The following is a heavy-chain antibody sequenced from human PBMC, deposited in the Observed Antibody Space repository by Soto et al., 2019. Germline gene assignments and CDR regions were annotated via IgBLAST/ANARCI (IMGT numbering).Heavy chain of an antibody. CDR1: GGSISNDKYY. Sequence: QVQPQESGPGLVKPSQTLSLTCTVSGGSISNDKYYWTWIRQHPGKGLEWIGYTSYSGSTFYSASLKSRVTIAVDTSKNHFSLNLSSVTAADTAIYYCARDSGRTVTTFNWLDPWGQGILVTVSS. V-gene: IGHV4-31*03. J-gene: IGHJ5*02. CDR3: ARDSGRTVTTFNWLDP. CDR2: TSYSGST. D-gene: IGHD4-17*01.